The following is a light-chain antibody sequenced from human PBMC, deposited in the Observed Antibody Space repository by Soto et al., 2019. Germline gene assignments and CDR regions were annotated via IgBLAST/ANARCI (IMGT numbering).Light chain of an antibody. CDR3: QQRSTWPLT. CDR1: QSISTY. CDR2: DAS. V-gene: IGKV3-11*01. Sequence: EIVLTQSPGTLSLSPWERATLSCRASQSISTYLAWYQQKPGQAPRLLIYDASSRATGIPARFSGSGSGTDFTLTISSLEPEDFAVYYCQQRSTWPLTFGGGTKVDNK. J-gene: IGKJ4*01.